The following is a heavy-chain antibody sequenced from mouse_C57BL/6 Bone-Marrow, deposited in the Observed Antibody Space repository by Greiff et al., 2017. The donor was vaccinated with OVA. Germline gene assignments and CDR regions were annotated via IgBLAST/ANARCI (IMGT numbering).Heavy chain of an antibody. CDR1: GFTFSSYA. J-gene: IGHJ4*01. V-gene: IGHV5-4*01. Sequence: DVKLVESGGGLVKPGGSLKLSCAASGFTFSSYAMSWVRQTPEKRLEWVATISDGGSYTYYPDNVKGRFTISRDNAKNNLYLQMSHLKSEDTAMYYCARDPITTVVAGAMDYWGQGTSVTVSS. D-gene: IGHD1-1*01. CDR2: ISDGGSYT. CDR3: ARDPITTVVAGAMDY.